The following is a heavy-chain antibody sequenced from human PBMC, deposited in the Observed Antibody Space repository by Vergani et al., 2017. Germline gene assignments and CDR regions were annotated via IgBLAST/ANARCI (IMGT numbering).Heavy chain of an antibody. CDR3: ARLAPAGWKWLRGWFDP. D-gene: IGHD6-19*01. J-gene: IGHJ5*02. CDR2: IYPGDSDN. CDR1: GYSFTSYW. V-gene: IGHV5-51*01. Sequence: EVQLVQSGAEVKKPGESLKISCKGSGYSFTSYWIGWVRQMPGKGLEWMGSIYPGDSDNRYSPSFQGQVTISADKSISTAYLQWSSLKAAETAMYYCARLAPAGWKWLRGWFDPWGQGTLVTVSS.